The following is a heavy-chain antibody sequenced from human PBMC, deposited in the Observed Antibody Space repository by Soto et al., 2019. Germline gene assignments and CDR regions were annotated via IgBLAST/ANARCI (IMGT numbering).Heavy chain of an antibody. CDR2: ISGDGKTT. CDR3: AGGDYARAGTFYLTDH. J-gene: IGHJ4*02. D-gene: IGHD4-17*01. Sequence: EVQLVQSGGGLVQPGGSLKLSCTASGLTFNNYWMHWVRQAPGKGPVWVSRISGDGKTTNYADSVRGRFTISRDNAKNTVYLQMNRLGAEDTAVYYWAGGDYARAGTFYLTDHWGQGSLVTVAS. V-gene: IGHV3-74*01. CDR1: GLTFNNYW.